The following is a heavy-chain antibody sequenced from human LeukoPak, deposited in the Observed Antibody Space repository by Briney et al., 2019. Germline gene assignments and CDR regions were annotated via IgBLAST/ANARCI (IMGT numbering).Heavy chain of an antibody. CDR2: IGARGDTS. CDR3: VKRDRGTFDY. CDR1: GFTYITYA. Sequence: GGSLRLSCAASGFTYITYAMTWVPQAPGKGLEWVSAIGARGDTSDYADSVKGRFTISRDNSKNTLYLQMNTLRVEDTAIYYCVKRDRGTFDYWGQGTLVTVSS. V-gene: IGHV3-23*01. J-gene: IGHJ4*02. D-gene: IGHD1-1*01.